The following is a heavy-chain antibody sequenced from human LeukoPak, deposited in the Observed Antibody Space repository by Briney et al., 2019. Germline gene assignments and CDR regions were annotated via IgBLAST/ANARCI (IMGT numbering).Heavy chain of an antibody. CDR3: SRDGYNGLDY. Sequence: GGSLRLSCAASGFTFSNYWMHWVRQAPGKGLVWVSRVKSDGSITSYADFVEGRFTISRDNAKNILYLQMNSLRAEDTAVYYCSRDGYNGLDYWGQGTLVTVSS. V-gene: IGHV3-74*01. CDR2: VKSDGSIT. D-gene: IGHD5-24*01. J-gene: IGHJ4*02. CDR1: GFTFSNYW.